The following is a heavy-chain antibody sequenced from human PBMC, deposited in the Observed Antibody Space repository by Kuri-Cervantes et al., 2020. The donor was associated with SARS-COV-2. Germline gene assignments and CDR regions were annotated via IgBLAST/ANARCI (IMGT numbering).Heavy chain of an antibody. CDR2: IYYSGST. Sequence: SETLSLTCTVSGGSISSYYWSWIRQPPGKGLEWIGCIYYSGSTNYNPPLKSRVTISVDTSKNQFSLKLSSVTAADTAVYYCARVKYSSSWYGDWFDPWGQGTLVTVSP. CDR3: ARVKYSSSWYGDWFDP. V-gene: IGHV4-59*01. D-gene: IGHD6-13*01. J-gene: IGHJ5*02. CDR1: GGSISSYY.